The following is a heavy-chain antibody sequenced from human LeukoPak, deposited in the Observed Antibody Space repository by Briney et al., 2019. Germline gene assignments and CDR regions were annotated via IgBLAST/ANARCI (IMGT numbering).Heavy chain of an antibody. D-gene: IGHD3-9*01. CDR3: ARGTLYYDILTGNYYYYYMDV. V-gene: IGHV4-59*01. Sequence: SETLSLTCTVSGGSISSYYWSWIRQPPGKGLEWTGYIYYSGSTNYNPSLKSRVTISVDTSKNQFSLKLSSVTAADTAVYYCARGTLYYDILTGNYYYYYMDVWGKGTTVTISS. J-gene: IGHJ6*03. CDR1: GGSISSYY. CDR2: IYYSGST.